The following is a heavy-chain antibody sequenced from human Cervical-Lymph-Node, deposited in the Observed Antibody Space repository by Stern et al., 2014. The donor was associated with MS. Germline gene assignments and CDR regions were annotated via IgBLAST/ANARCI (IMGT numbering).Heavy chain of an antibody. J-gene: IGHJ4*02. V-gene: IGHV1-69*01. D-gene: IGHD6-6*01. CDR2: IIPIFGTA. CDR1: GGTFNTNV. CDR3: ARAAYSTSSYNY. Sequence: VQLVESGAEVKKPGSSVKVSCKASGGTFNTNVISWVRQAPGQGLEWMGGIIPIFGTALYAQKFQGTGTINANESPRAVYMELSSLRSEDPAVYYCARAAYSTSSYNYWGQGTLVIVSS.